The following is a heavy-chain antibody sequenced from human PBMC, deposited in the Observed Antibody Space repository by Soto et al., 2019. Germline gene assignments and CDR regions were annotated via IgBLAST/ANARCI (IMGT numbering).Heavy chain of an antibody. J-gene: IGHJ4*02. Sequence: VYLEQSGAEVKEPGESLKISCKASRYSFTSFWIGWARQMPGKGLEWMGIISPGDTYTTYSPSIEGHITISADKYMSTVYLQWNSLRASDTAMYYCVRQELGLRYLDSWGQGTLVTVSS. D-gene: IGHD2-2*02. V-gene: IGHV5-51*01. CDR2: ISPGDTYT. CDR1: RYSFTSFW. CDR3: VRQELGLRYLDS.